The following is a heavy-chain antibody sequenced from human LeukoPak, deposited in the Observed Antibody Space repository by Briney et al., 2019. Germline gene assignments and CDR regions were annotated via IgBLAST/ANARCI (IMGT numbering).Heavy chain of an antibody. Sequence: SVKVSCKASGGTVSRYPISWVRQAPGQGLEWMGGIIPIFGTANYAQKFQGRVTITADESTSTAYMELSSLRSEDTAVYYCARGAVEYYDSSGYTFDYWGQGTLVTVSS. CDR1: GGTVSRYP. CDR2: IIPIFGTA. J-gene: IGHJ4*02. V-gene: IGHV1-69*13. D-gene: IGHD3-22*01. CDR3: ARGAVEYYDSSGYTFDY.